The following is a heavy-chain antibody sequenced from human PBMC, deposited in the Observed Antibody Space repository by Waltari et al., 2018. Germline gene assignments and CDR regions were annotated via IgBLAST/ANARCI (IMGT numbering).Heavy chain of an antibody. D-gene: IGHD5-12*01. CDR3: ARRDGYNVVDY. V-gene: IGHV4-61*09. J-gene: IGHJ4*02. CDR2: IYTSGST. CDR1: GGSISSGSYY. Sequence: QVQLQESGPGLVKPSQTLSLTCPVSGGSISSGSYYWSWIRQPAGKGLEWIGYIYTSGSTNYNPSLKSRVTISVDTSKNQFSLKLSSVTAADTAVYYCARRDGYNVVDYWGQGTLVTVSS.